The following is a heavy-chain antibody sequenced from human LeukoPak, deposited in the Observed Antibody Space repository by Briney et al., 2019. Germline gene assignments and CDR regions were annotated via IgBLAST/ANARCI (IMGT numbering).Heavy chain of an antibody. CDR3: ARQVDCSSTSCYVLEPCFDY. Sequence: SETLSLTCTVSGGSISSYYWSWIRQPPGKGLEWIGYIYYSGSTNYNPSLKSRVTISVDTSKNQFSLKLSSVTAADTAVYYCARQVDCSSTSCYVLEPCFDYWGQGTLVTVSS. CDR1: GGSISSYY. D-gene: IGHD2-2*01. V-gene: IGHV4-59*01. J-gene: IGHJ4*02. CDR2: IYYSGST.